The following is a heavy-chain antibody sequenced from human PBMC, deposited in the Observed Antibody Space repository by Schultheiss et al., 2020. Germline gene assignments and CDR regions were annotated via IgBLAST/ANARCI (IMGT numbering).Heavy chain of an antibody. V-gene: IGHV3-23*01. CDR3: ARGRYDYVWGSYGDAFDI. CDR2: ISGSGGST. J-gene: IGHJ3*02. Sequence: GGSLRLTCAASGFTFSSYAMSWVRKAPGKGLEWVSAISGSGGSTYYADSVKGRFTISRDNSKNTLYLQMNSLRAEDTAVYYCARGRYDYVWGSYGDAFDIWGQGTMVNVSS. D-gene: IGHD3-16*01. CDR1: GFTFSSYA.